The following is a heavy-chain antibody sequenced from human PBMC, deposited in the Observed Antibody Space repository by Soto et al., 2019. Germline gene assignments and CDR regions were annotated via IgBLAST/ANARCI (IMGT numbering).Heavy chain of an antibody. Sequence: GESLKISCAASGFTFSSYSMNWVRQAPGKGLEWVSSISSSSSYIYYADSVKGRFTISRDNAKNSLYLQMNSLRAEDTAVYYCAGTYYYGSGSYYNFDYWGQGTLVTVSS. CDR3: AGTYYYGSGSYYNFDY. V-gene: IGHV3-21*01. J-gene: IGHJ4*02. CDR2: ISSSSSYI. CDR1: GFTFSSYS. D-gene: IGHD3-10*01.